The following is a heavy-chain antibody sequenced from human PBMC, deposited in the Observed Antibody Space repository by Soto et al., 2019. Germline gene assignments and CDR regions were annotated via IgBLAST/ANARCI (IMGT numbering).Heavy chain of an antibody. CDR2: ISGSGGST. D-gene: IGHD3-10*01. J-gene: IGHJ6*02. Sequence: EVQLLEAGGGLVQPGGSLRLSCAASGFTFSSYAMSWVRQAPGKGLEWVSAISGSGGSTYYADSVKGRFTISRDNSKNTLYRQMNSRRAEDTAVYYCAKGASGDYYYGMDVWGQGTTVTVSS. CDR1: GFTFSSYA. V-gene: IGHV3-23*01. CDR3: AKGASGDYYYGMDV.